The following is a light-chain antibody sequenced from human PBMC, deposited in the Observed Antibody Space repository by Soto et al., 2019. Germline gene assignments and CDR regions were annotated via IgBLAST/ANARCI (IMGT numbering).Light chain of an antibody. V-gene: IGKV3-20*01. CDR2: GAS. J-gene: IGKJ1*01. CDR3: PQDGRSPCT. Sequence: FTQSPGTLYLSPGERATLSCMASQSVSNNYLAWYQQKPGQAPRLLIYGASSRATGIPDRFSGSGSGTDFTLTISRQEPDVFAVYCRPQDGRSPCTFCQGTKADI. CDR1: QSVSNNY.